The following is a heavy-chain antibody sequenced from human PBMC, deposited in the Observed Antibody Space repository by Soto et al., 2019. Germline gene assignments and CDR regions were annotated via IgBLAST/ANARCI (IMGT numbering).Heavy chain of an antibody. CDR2: IGTAGDT. V-gene: IGHV3-13*01. Sequence: PGGSLRRSCEASGFTFSRFDMHWVRQPTGKGLEWASSIGTAGDTYYAVSVKGRFTISRDNAKTSLSLQMNGLRAGDMAVYFCAKSQEIGTHFFDSWGQGTQVTAPQ. J-gene: IGHJ4*02. D-gene: IGHD6-13*01. CDR1: GFTFSRFD. CDR3: AKSQEIGTHFFDS.